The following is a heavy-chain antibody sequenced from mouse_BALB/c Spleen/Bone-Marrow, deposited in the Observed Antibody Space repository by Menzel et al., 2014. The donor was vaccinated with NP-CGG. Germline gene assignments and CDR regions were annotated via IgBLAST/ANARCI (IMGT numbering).Heavy chain of an antibody. CDR2: IDPANGNT. CDR1: GFNIKDTY. J-gene: IGHJ3*01. D-gene: IGHD5-1-1*01. Sequence: EVKLMESGAELVKPGASVKLSRTASGFNIKDTYMHWVKQRPEQGLEWIGRIDPANGNTKYDPKFQGKATITADTSSNTAYLQLSSLTSEDTAVYYSARNTQFAYWGQGTLVTVSA. V-gene: IGHV14-3*02. CDR3: ARNTQFAY.